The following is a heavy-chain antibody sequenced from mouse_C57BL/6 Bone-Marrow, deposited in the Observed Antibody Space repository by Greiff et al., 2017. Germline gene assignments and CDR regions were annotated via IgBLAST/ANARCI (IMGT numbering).Heavy chain of an antibody. D-gene: IGHD1-1*01. V-gene: IGHV2-9-1*01. J-gene: IGHJ2*01. CDR3: VRNFPPYYYGSSFDY. Sequence: QVQLKESGPGLVAPSQSLSITCTVSGFSLTSYAISWVRQPPGKGLEWLGVIWTGGGTNYNSALKSRLSISKDNSKSQVFLKMNSLQTDDTARYYCVRNFPPYYYGSSFDYWGQGTTLTVSS. CDR1: GFSLTSYA. CDR2: IWTGGGT.